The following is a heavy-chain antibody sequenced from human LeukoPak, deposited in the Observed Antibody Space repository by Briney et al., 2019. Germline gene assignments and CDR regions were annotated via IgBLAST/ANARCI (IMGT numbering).Heavy chain of an antibody. CDR1: GGTFSSYA. Sequence: SVKVSCKASGGTFSSYAISWVRQAPGQGLEWMGGIIPIFGTANYAQKFQGGVTITADESTSTAYMELSSLRSEDTAVYYCARGRTTVTSLSYYYYGMDVWGQGTTVTVSS. D-gene: IGHD4-11*01. J-gene: IGHJ6*02. CDR3: ARGRTTVTSLSYYYYGMDV. V-gene: IGHV1-69*13. CDR2: IIPIFGTA.